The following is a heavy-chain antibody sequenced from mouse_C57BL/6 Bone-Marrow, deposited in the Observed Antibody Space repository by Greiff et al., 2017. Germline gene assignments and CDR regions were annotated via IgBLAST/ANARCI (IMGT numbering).Heavy chain of an antibody. CDR3: ARWAYGNDVSLFAY. D-gene: IGHD2-2*01. V-gene: IGHV1-4*01. J-gene: IGHJ3*01. Sequence: QVQLQQSGAELARPGASVKMSCKASGYTFTSYTMHWVKQRPGQGLEWIGYINPSSGSTKYNQKFKDKATLTADKSSSTAYMHLSSLTSEDSAVYYCARWAYGNDVSLFAYWGQGTLVTVSA. CDR1: GYTFTSYT. CDR2: INPSSGST.